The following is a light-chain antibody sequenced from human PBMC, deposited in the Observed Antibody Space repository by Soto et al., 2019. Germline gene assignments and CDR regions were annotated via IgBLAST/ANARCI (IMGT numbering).Light chain of an antibody. CDR3: LLSYNALDV. J-gene: IGLJ1*01. Sequence: QALVTQEPSQTVSPGGTVTLTCGSSTGTVTSGHYPYWFQQKPGQAPRTLIYDTVKKHSWTPARFSGSLLGGKAALTLSGAQPEDEADYYCLLSYNALDVFGTGSKV. CDR1: TGTVTSGHY. CDR2: DTV. V-gene: IGLV7-46*01.